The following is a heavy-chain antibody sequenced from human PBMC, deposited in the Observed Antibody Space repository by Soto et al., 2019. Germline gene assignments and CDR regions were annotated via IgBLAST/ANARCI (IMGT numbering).Heavy chain of an antibody. V-gene: IGHV1-18*04. CDR1: GYTFTSYG. CDR2: ISAYNGST. D-gene: IGHD3-10*01. CDR3: ARDRGILWFGEKDY. J-gene: IGHJ4*02. Sequence: ASVKVSCKASGYTFTSYGISWVRQAPGQGLEWMGWISAYNGSTNSAQKLQGRVTMTTDTSTSTAYMELRSLRSDDTAVYYCARDRGILWFGEKDYWGQGTLVTVSS.